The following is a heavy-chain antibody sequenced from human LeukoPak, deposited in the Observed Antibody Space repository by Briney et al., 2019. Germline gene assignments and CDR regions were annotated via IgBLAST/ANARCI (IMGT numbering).Heavy chain of an antibody. J-gene: IGHJ3*02. CDR1: GFTFSSYA. CDR3: ARDRGGGDYEAFDI. CDR2: ISSSSSTI. D-gene: IGHD4-17*01. Sequence: PGGSLRLSCAASGFTFSSYAMNWVRQAPGKGLQWVSYISSSSSTIYYADSVKGRFTISRDNAKNSLYLQMNSLRDEDTAVYYCARDRGGGDYEAFDIWGQGTMVTVSS. V-gene: IGHV3-48*02.